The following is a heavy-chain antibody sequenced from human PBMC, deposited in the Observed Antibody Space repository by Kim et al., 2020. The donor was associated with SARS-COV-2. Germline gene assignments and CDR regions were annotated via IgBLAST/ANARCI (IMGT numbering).Heavy chain of an antibody. D-gene: IGHD3-16*02. CDR2: IYTSGRT. Sequence: SETLSLTCTVSGDSLSSDYWSWNRQPAGKGLEWIGRIYTSGRTNYNPSLQSRVTMSVDMSKNQFSLKLSSVTAADTAVYYCSSALGHWGQGTLAPVSS. V-gene: IGHV4-4*07. CDR3: SSALGH. CDR1: GDSLSSDY. J-gene: IGHJ4*02.